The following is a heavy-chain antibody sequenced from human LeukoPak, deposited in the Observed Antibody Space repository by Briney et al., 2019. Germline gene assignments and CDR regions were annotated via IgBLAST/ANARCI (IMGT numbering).Heavy chain of an antibody. CDR3: ARLGGEYGSGSYYNYYYYMDV. CDR1: GGSFSGYY. D-gene: IGHD3-10*01. J-gene: IGHJ6*03. V-gene: IGHV4-34*01. CDR2: INHSGST. Sequence: SETLSLTCAAYGGSFSGYYWSWIRQPPGKGLEWIGEINHSGSTNYNPSLKSRVTISVDTSKNQFSLKLSSVTAADTAVYYYARLGGEYGSGSYYNYYYYMDVWGKGTTVTVSS.